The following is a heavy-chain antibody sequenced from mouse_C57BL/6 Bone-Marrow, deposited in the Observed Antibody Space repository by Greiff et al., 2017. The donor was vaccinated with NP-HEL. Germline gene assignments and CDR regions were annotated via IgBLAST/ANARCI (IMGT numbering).Heavy chain of an antibody. CDR1: GYTFTSYG. CDR3: ARSGYYYGSSPLFAY. Sequence: VQLQQSGAELARPGASVKLSCKASGYTFTSYGISWVKQRTGQGLEWIGEIYPRSGNTYYNEKFKGKATLTADKSSSTAYMELRSLTSEDSAVYFCARSGYYYGSSPLFAYWGQGTLVTVSA. V-gene: IGHV1-81*01. J-gene: IGHJ3*01. CDR2: IYPRSGNT. D-gene: IGHD1-1*01.